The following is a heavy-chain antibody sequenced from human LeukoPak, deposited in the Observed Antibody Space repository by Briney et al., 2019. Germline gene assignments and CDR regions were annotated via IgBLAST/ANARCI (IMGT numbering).Heavy chain of an antibody. J-gene: IGHJ4*02. D-gene: IGHD2-8*02. Sequence: ASVKVSCKASVYSFTTYYIHWVRQAPGQGLEWMGILDPSDISTTYAQKFQDRVTMTWDMSTSTVYMELRSLRSEDTAMYYCTRDRSEILSPCFDLWGQGTLVTVSS. CDR3: TRDRSEILSPCFDL. CDR2: LDPSDIST. V-gene: IGHV1-46*01. CDR1: VYSFTTYY.